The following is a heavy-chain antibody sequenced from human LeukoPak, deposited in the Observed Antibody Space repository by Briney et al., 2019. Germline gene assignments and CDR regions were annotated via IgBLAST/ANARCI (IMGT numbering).Heavy chain of an antibody. CDR2: IYPDDSDT. J-gene: IGHJ6*03. V-gene: IGHV5-51*01. CDR1: GYSFTSYW. D-gene: IGHD3-22*01. CDR3: ARHSYDSSDFHYMDV. Sequence: GESLKISCKGSGYSFTSYWIGWVRQMPGKGLEWMGIIYPDDSDTRYSPSFQGQVTISVDKSISTAYLQWSTLRASDTAIYYCARHSYDSSDFHYMDVWGKGTTVTVSS.